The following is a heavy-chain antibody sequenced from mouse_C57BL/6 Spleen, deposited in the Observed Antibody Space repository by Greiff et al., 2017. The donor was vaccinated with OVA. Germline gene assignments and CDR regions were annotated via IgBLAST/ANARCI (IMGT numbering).Heavy chain of an antibody. CDR2: IWTGGGT. CDR3: ARYYGSSYGYFDV. Sequence: VMLVESGPGLVAPSQSLSITCTVSGFSFTSYAISWVRQPPGKGLEWLGVIWTGGGTNYTSALKSRLSISKDNSKSQVFLKMNSLQTDDTARYDCARYYGSSYGYFDVWGTGTTVTVSS. D-gene: IGHD1-1*01. CDR1: GFSFTSYA. J-gene: IGHJ1*03. V-gene: IGHV2-9-1*01.